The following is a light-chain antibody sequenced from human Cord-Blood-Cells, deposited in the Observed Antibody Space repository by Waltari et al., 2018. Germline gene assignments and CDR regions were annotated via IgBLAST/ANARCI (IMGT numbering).Light chain of an antibody. CDR1: QSISSW. CDR2: DAS. V-gene: IGKV1-5*01. Sequence: DIQMTQSPSTLSASVGDRVTITCRASQSISSWLSWYQQKPGKAPKLLIYDASSLESGVPSRFSGSGSGTEFTLTISSLQPKYFATYYCQQYNNYSTFGQGTNLEIK. CDR3: QQYNNYST. J-gene: IGKJ2*01.